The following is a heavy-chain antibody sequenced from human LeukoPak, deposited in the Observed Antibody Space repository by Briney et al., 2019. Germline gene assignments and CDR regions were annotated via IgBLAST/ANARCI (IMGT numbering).Heavy chain of an antibody. CDR3: ARGFVLGRTIFGVVAWDAFDI. CDR2: IYTSGST. Sequence: SETLSLTCTVSGGSISSYYWSWIRQPAGKGLEWIGRIYTSGSTNYNPSLKSRVTMLVDTSKNQFSLKLSSVTAADTAVYYCARGFVLGRTIFGVVAWDAFDIWGQGTMVTVSS. V-gene: IGHV4-4*07. CDR1: GGSISSYY. J-gene: IGHJ3*02. D-gene: IGHD3-3*01.